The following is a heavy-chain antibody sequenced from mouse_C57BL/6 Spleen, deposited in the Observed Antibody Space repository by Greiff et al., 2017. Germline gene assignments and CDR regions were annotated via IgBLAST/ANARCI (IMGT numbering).Heavy chain of an antibody. CDR3: ATFTGDY. CDR1: GYAFGSSW. V-gene: IGHV1-82*01. Sequence: QVQLQQSGPELVKPGASVKISCKASGYAFGSSWMNWVKQRPGKGLEWIGRIYPGDGDTNYNGKFKGKATLTADKSSSTAYMQLSSLTSEDSAVYFCATFTGDYWGQGTTLTVSS. CDR2: IYPGDGDT. J-gene: IGHJ2*01.